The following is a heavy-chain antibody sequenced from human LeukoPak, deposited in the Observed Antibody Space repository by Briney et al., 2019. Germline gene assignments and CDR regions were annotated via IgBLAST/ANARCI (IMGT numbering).Heavy chain of an antibody. V-gene: IGHV3-23*01. CDR1: GFTFSSYA. J-gene: IGHJ4*02. D-gene: IGHD1-26*01. Sequence: PGGSLRLSCAASGFTFSSYAMSWVRQAPGKGLEWVSAISGSGGSTYYADSVKGRFTISRDNSKNTLYLQMNSLRAEDTAVYYCAKDPHSGSYYVYYFDYWGQGTLVTVSS. CDR3: AKDPHSGSYYVYYFDY. CDR2: ISGSGGST.